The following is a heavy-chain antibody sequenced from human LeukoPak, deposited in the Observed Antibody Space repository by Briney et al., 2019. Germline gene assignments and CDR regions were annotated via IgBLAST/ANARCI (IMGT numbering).Heavy chain of an antibody. CDR1: GGSISSGGYS. J-gene: IGHJ4*02. D-gene: IGHD3-10*01. V-gene: IGHV4-30-2*01. CDR3: ARVMLWFGDYYFDY. Sequence: SETLSLTCAVSGGSISSGGYSWSWIRQPPGKGLEWIGYIYHSGSTYYNPSLKSRVTISVDRSKNQFSLKLSSVTAADTAVYYCARVMLWFGDYYFDYWGQGTLVTVSS. CDR2: IYHSGST.